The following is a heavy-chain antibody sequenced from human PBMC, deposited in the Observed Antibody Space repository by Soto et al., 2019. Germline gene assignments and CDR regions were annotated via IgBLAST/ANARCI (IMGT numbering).Heavy chain of an antibody. Sequence: EVQLVESGGGLVQPGGSLRLSCAASGFTFSSYWMSWVRQAPGKGLEWVANIKQDGSEKYYVDSVKGRFTISRDNAKNSLYLQMNSLRAEDTAVYYCARAPRRYSSGWYSYWGQGTLVTVSS. CDR3: ARAPRRYSSGWYSY. CDR2: IKQDGSEK. J-gene: IGHJ4*02. CDR1: GFTFSSYW. D-gene: IGHD6-19*01. V-gene: IGHV3-7*01.